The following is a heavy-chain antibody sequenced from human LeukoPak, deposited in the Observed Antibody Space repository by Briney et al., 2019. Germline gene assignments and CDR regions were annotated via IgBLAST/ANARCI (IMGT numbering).Heavy chain of an antibody. V-gene: IGHV3-15*01. Sequence: GGSLRLSCAASGFTFSDFYMSWIRQAPGKGLEWVGRIKRKTDGGTTDYAAPVKGRFTISRDDSKNTLYLQMNSLKTEDTAVYYCTTDRGRTELPLFGYWGQGTLVTVSS. J-gene: IGHJ4*02. CDR2: IKRKTDGGTT. D-gene: IGHD1-26*01. CDR3: TTDRGRTELPLFGY. CDR1: GFTFSDFY.